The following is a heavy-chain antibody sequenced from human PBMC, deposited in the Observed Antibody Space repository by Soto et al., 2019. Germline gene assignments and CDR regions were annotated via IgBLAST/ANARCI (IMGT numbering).Heavy chain of an antibody. Sequence: GGSLRLSCAASGFTFDDYAMHWVRQAPGKGLEWVSGISWNSGSIGYADSVKGRFTISRDNAKNSLYLQMNSLRAEDTALYYCAKDLRVSGSGWGYYFDYWGQGTLVTVSS. CDR2: ISWNSGSI. CDR1: GFTFDDYA. CDR3: AKDLRVSGSGWGYYFDY. D-gene: IGHD6-19*01. V-gene: IGHV3-9*01. J-gene: IGHJ4*02.